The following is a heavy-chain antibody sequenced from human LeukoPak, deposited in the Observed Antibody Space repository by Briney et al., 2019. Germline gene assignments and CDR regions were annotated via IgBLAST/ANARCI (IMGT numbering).Heavy chain of an antibody. D-gene: IGHD4/OR15-4a*01. V-gene: IGHV4-59*01. CDR2: IYYSGST. Sequence: SETLSLTCTVSGGSISSYYWSWLRQPPGKGLEWCGYIYYSGSTNYNPSLKSRVTISVDTSKNQFSLKLSSVTAAYTAVYYCARHKVSGGANVWFDPWGQGTLVTVSS. CDR1: GGSISSYY. J-gene: IGHJ5*02. CDR3: ARHKVSGGANVWFDP.